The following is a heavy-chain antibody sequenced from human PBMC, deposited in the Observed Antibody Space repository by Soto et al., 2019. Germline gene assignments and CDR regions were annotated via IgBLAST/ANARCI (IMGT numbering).Heavy chain of an antibody. V-gene: IGHV3-7*01. CDR1: GFTFSDSW. Sequence: PGGSLRLSCAASGFTFSDSWMNWVRQAPGKGLEWVASTVPDGSERYYVDSVKGRFTLSRDNSKNTLYLQMNSLRGEDTALYYCAAPKPDYWGQGTLVTVSS. CDR2: TVPDGSER. CDR3: AAPKPDY. J-gene: IGHJ4*02.